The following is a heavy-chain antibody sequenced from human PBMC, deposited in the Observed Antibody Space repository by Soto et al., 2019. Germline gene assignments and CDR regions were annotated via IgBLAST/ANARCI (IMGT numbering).Heavy chain of an antibody. CDR3: ASPRNRNPRLGMDV. CDR2: ISSNSTYR. CDR1: GFTFSSCS. V-gene: IGHV3-21*01. J-gene: IGHJ6*02. Sequence: VQLVESGGGLVKPGGSLRLSCAASGFTFSSCSMNWVRQAPGKGLEWVSSISSNSTYRYYADSVKGRFTISRDNAQNSLYLQMNSLRAEETAVYYCASPRNRNPRLGMDVWGQGTTVTVSS. D-gene: IGHD1-1*01.